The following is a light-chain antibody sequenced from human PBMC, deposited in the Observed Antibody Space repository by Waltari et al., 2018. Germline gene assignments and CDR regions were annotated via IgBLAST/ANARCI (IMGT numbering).Light chain of an antibody. V-gene: IGKV3-15*01. J-gene: IGKJ2*01. Sequence: VMTQSPATLSVSPEERATLSCRASQSATNYLAWYQQKPGQAPRLLIFGASTRATGVPARFSGSGSGTEFTLTISSLQSEDSGVYYCQQYSKWPPFTFGQGTNLEIK. CDR2: GAS. CDR3: QQYSKWPPFT. CDR1: QSATNY.